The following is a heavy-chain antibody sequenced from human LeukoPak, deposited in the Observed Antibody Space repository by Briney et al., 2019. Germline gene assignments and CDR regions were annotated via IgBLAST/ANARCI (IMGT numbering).Heavy chain of an antibody. CDR2: INPNSGGT. CDR3: ARDGTGVYNLAQY. D-gene: IGHD5-24*01. CDR1: GYTFTGYY. J-gene: IGHJ4*02. Sequence: ASVKASCKASGYTFTGYYMHWVRQAPGQGLEWMGWINPNSGGTNYAQKFQGRVTMTRDTSISAVYMELSRLRSDDTAVYYCARDGTGVYNLAQYWGQGTLVTVSS. V-gene: IGHV1-2*02.